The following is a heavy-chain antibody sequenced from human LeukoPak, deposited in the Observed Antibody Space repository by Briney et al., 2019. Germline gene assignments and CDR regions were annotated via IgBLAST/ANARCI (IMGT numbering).Heavy chain of an antibody. CDR2: ISGSGGST. J-gene: IGHJ6*03. CDR1: GFTFSSYA. V-gene: IGHV3-23*01. CDR3: ARLYSSSSPYYYYYYMDV. D-gene: IGHD6-6*01. Sequence: GGSLRLSCAASGFTFSSYAMSWVRQAPGKGLEWVSAISGSGGSTYYADSVKGRFTISRDNSKNTLYLQMNSLRAEDTAVYYCARLYSSSSPYYYYYYMDVWGKGTTVTVSS.